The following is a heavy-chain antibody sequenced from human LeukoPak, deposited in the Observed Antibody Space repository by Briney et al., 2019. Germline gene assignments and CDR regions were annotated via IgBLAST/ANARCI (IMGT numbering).Heavy chain of an antibody. CDR2: IYYSGST. V-gene: IGHV4-59*12. Sequence: SETLSLTCTVSGGSISSYYWSWIRQPPGKGLEWIGYIYYSGSTNYNPSLKSRVTMSVDTSKNQFSLKVTSVTAADTAVYYCARDQSGGYNWFAPWGQGTLVTVSS. J-gene: IGHJ5*02. CDR3: ARDQSGGYNWFAP. D-gene: IGHD6-19*01. CDR1: GGSISSYY.